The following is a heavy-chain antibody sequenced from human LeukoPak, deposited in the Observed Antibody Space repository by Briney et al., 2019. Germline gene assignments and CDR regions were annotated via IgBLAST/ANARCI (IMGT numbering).Heavy chain of an antibody. J-gene: IGHJ6*03. CDR2: MSAYNGNT. V-gene: IGHV1-18*03. CDR3: AATVNYYYYMDV. Sequence: ASVKVSCKASGYTFTSYGISWVRQAPGQGLEWMGWMSAYNGNTNYAQKLQGRVTMTTDTSTSTAYMELRSLRSDDMAVYYCAATVNYYYYMDVWGKGTTVTVSS. D-gene: IGHD4-11*01. CDR1: GYTFTSYG.